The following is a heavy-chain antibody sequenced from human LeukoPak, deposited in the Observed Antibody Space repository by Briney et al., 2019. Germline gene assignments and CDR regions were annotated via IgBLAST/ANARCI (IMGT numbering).Heavy chain of an antibody. D-gene: IGHD2-8*02. CDR3: ATALVSRGYYYYYMDV. CDR1: GYTLTELS. V-gene: IGHV1-24*01. CDR2: FDPEDGET. Sequence: ASVKVSCKVSGYTLTELSMHCVRQAPGNGLEWMGGFDPEDGETIYAQKFQGRVTMTEDTSTDTAYMELSSLRSEDTAVYYCATALVSRGYYYYYMDVWGKGTTVTVSS. J-gene: IGHJ6*03.